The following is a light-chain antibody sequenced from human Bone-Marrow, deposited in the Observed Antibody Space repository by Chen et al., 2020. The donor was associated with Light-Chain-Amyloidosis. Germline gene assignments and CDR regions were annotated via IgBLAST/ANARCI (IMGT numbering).Light chain of an antibody. V-gene: IGLV3-25*03. J-gene: IGLJ2*01. CDR2: RDT. CDR3: QSADSSGTYEVI. Sequence: SYELTQPPSASVSPGPPARITCSGDDLPTKYAYWYQQKPGKAPVLVIHRDTERPSGISERFSGSSSGTTATLTISGVQAEDEADYHCQSADSSGTYEVIFGGGTKLTVL. CDR1: DLPTKY.